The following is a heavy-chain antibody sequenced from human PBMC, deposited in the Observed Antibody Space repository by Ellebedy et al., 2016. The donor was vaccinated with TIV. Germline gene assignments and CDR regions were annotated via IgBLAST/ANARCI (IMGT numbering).Heavy chain of an antibody. Sequence: GGSLRLSXKGSGYSFTSYWISWVRQMPGKGLEWMGRIDPSDSYTNYSPSFQGHVTISADKSISTAYLQWSSLKASDTAMYYCAREVGSYWGDNWFDPWGRGTLVTVSS. V-gene: IGHV5-10-1*01. CDR3: AREVGSYWGDNWFDP. CDR1: GYSFTSYW. CDR2: IDPSDSYT. J-gene: IGHJ5*02. D-gene: IGHD1-26*01.